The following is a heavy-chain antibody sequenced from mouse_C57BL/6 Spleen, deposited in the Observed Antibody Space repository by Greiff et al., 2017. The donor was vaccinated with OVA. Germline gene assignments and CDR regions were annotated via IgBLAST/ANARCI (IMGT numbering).Heavy chain of an antibody. CDR1: GFTFSSYA. V-gene: IGHV5-9-1*02. J-gene: IGHJ4*01. CDR2: ISSGGDYI. CDR3: TRDLEGSYGSYAMDY. D-gene: IGHD1-1*01. Sequence: EVQRVESGEGLVKPGGSLKLSCAASGFTFSSYAMSWVRQTPEKRLEWVAYISSGGDYIYYADTVKGRFTISRDNARNTLYLQMSSLKSEDTAMYYCTRDLEGSYGSYAMDYWGQGTSVTVSS.